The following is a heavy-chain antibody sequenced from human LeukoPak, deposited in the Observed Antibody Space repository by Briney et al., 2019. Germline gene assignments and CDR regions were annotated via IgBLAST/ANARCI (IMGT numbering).Heavy chain of an antibody. CDR3: ARDRRWLVHWYFDL. CDR2: IWYDGSNK. V-gene: IGHV3-33*01. J-gene: IGHJ2*01. CDR1: GFTFSSYG. D-gene: IGHD6-19*01. Sequence: PGGSLRLSCAASGFTFSSYGMHWVRQAPGKGLEWVAVIWYDGSNKYYADSVKGRFTISRDNSKNTLYLQMNSLRAEDTAVYYCARDRRWLVHWYFDLWGRGTLVTVSS.